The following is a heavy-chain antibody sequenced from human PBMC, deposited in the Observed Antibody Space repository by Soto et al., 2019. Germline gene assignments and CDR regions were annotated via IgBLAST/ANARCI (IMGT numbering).Heavy chain of an antibody. CDR2: IYHGGST. CDR1: GASVTRDGNC. CDR3: ASAVDGYSQFDD. D-gene: IGHD4-4*01. V-gene: IGHV4-30-2*01. Sequence: SETLSLTCSVSGASVTRDGNCWTWIRQPPGKGLEFVASIYHGGSTFYNPSLRSRVTISLDRSKNQSSLKLTSVTAADTAVYYCASAVDGYSQFDDWGQGTLVTVSS. J-gene: IGHJ4*02.